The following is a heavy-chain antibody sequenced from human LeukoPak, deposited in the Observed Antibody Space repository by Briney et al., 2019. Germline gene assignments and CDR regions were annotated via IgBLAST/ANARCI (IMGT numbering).Heavy chain of an antibody. Sequence: GGSLRLSCAASGFTYRTYWMAWVRQAPGKGLEWVANIKHDGSEKYYLDSVKGRFTIFRDNAKNSLYLQMNSLRAEDTAVYYCARGRGSYWGQGTLVTVSS. CDR3: ARGRGSY. CDR1: GFTYRTYW. V-gene: IGHV3-7*01. CDR2: IKHDGSEK. J-gene: IGHJ4*02.